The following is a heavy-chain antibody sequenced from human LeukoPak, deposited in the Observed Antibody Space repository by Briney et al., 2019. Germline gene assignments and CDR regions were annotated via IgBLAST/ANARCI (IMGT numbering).Heavy chain of an antibody. D-gene: IGHD3-16*01. CDR3: ARRVMTYYYYGMDV. J-gene: IGHJ6*02. Sequence: ASVKVSCKASGYTFTSYGISWVRQAPGQGLEWMGWISAYNGNTNYAQKLQGRVTMTTDTSTSTAYMELRSLRSDDTAVYYCARRVMTYYYYGMDVWGQGTTDTVSS. CDR2: ISAYNGNT. CDR1: GYTFTSYG. V-gene: IGHV1-18*01.